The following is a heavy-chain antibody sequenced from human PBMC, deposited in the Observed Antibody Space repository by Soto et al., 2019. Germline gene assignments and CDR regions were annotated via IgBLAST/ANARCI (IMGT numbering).Heavy chain of an antibody. D-gene: IGHD4-17*01. J-gene: IGHJ4*02. V-gene: IGHV1-8*01. Sequence: QVRVVQSGAEVKKPGASVKVSCKASGYTFTDYDINWVRQAPGQGLEWMGWVSPDHGNAGYAQQFQGRVTMTRDTSIGTVFMERTNLRYEDTAVYYCAVTTGYWGQGTKGTVSS. CDR3: AVTTGY. CDR1: GYTFTDYD. CDR2: VSPDHGNA.